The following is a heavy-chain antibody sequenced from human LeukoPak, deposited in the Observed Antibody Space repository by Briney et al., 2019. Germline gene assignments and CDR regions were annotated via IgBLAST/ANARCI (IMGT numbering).Heavy chain of an antibody. CDR1: GFTFSTYS. D-gene: IGHD1-1*01. CDR3: ASSWVHFDY. J-gene: IGHJ4*02. CDR2: ISSSGSTI. Sequence: GGSLRLSCAASGFTFSTYSGNWIRQAPGKGLEWVSYISSSGSTIYYADSVKGRFTISRDNAKNSLYLQMNSLRAEDTAVYYCASSWVHFDYWGQGTLVTVSS. V-gene: IGHV3-48*04.